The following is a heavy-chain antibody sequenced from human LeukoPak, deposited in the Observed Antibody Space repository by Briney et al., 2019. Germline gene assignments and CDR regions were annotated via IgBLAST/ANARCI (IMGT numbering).Heavy chain of an antibody. CDR1: GYTFTSYG. CDR2: ISAYNGNT. J-gene: IGHJ4*02. CDR3: ARDCTNGVCSIGEFDY. V-gene: IGHV1-18*01. D-gene: IGHD2-8*01. Sequence: ASVKVSCKASGYTFTSYGISWVRQAPGQGLEWMGWISAYNGNTNYAQKLQGRVTMTTDTSTSTAYMELRSLRSDDTAVYYCARDCTNGVCSIGEFDYWGQGTLVTVSS.